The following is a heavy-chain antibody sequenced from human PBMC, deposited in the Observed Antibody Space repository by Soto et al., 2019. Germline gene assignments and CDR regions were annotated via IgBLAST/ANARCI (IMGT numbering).Heavy chain of an antibody. CDR1: GGSISSGNYY. V-gene: IGHV4-30-4*01. CDR2: ISYSGST. J-gene: IGHJ4*02. Sequence: QVQLQESGPGLVKPSQTLSLTCTVSGGSISSGNYYWSWIRQPPGKGLEWIGFISYSGSTYYSTSLNSRATISVDTSKSQFSPNLSFVTAADTAVYYCATLGTPATGLYFFDSWGQGSLVTVSS. CDR3: ATLGTPATGLYFFDS. D-gene: IGHD2-15*01.